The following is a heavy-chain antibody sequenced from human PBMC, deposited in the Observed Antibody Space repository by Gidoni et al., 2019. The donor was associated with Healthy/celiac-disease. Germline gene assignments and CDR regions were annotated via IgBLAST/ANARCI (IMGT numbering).Heavy chain of an antibody. CDR3: ARIAPSAVTRGYFAY. CDR2: INPNIGGT. V-gene: IGHV1-2*02. J-gene: IGHJ4*02. CDR1: GYNVNGYY. Sequence: QVKLGQSGAEVKKPGAAVKVAGKASGYNVNGYYMHWVRQAPGPGLEWMGGINPNIGGTTYAQKFQGRVTLTRDTSISTAYMELRRLRSDDTAMYYCARIAPSAVTRGYFAYWGQGTLVTVSS. D-gene: IGHD2-15*01.